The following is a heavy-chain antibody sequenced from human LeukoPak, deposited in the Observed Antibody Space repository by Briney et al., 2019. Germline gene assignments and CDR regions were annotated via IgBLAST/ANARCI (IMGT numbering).Heavy chain of an antibody. CDR2: IKQDGSEK. J-gene: IGHJ4*02. V-gene: IGHV3-7*03. D-gene: IGHD5-24*01. Sequence: PGGSLRLSCAASGFTFTRYWMSWVRQAPGKGLEWVANIKQDGSEKNYVDSVTGRFTISRDNAKNSVYLQMNSLRAEDTAVYYCASSTVEMATILDQDWGQGTLVTVSS. CDR1: GFTFTRYW. CDR3: ASSTVEMATILDQD.